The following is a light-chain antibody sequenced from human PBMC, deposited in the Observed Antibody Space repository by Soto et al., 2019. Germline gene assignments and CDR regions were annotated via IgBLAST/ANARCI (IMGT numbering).Light chain of an antibody. Sequence: EIVLTQSPATLSLSPGERATLSCRASQSFSSYLAWYQQKPGQAPRLLIYGASNRATGIPDRFSGSGSGTDFTLTISRLEPEDFAVYYCQQYGSSGTFGQGTKV. J-gene: IGKJ1*01. CDR2: GAS. CDR3: QQYGSSGT. CDR1: QSFSSY. V-gene: IGKV3-20*01.